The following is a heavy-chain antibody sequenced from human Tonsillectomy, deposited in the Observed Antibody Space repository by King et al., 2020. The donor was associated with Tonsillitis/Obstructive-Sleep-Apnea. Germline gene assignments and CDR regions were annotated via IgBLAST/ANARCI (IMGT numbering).Heavy chain of an antibody. CDR3: ARATPYYDFWRGSYLKDDY. J-gene: IGHJ4*02. Sequence: VQLVESGGGLVQPGGSLRLSCAASGFTFSSYWMSWVRQAPGKGLEWVANIKQDGSEKYYVDSVKGRFTISRDNAKNSLYLQMNSLRAEDTAVYYCARATPYYDFWRGSYLKDDYWGQGTLVTVSS. CDR1: GFTFSSYW. CDR2: IKQDGSEK. D-gene: IGHD3-3*01. V-gene: IGHV3-7*01.